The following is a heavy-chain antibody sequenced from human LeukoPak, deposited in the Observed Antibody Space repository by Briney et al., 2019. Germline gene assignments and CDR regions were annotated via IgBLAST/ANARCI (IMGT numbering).Heavy chain of an antibody. CDR3: ARAGLGCYYGSGSYYPREYFQH. D-gene: IGHD3-10*01. J-gene: IGHJ1*01. V-gene: IGHV3-9*01. CDR2: INWNSLSV. CDR1: GFTFDDYT. Sequence: PGGSLRLSCAASGFTFDDYTMHWVRQAPGKGLEWVSGINWNSLSVAYADSVKGRFIISRDNAKNSLYLQMNSLRAEDTAVYYCARAGLGCYYGSGSYYPREYFQHWGQGTLVTVSS.